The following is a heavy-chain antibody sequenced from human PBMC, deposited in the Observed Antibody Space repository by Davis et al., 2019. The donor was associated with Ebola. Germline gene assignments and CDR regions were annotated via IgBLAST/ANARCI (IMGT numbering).Heavy chain of an antibody. V-gene: IGHV3-23*01. CDR2: ISGSDSST. D-gene: IGHD4-17*01. CDR1: GFTFSSYG. Sequence: PGGSLRLSCAASGFTFSSYGMHWVRQAPGKGLEWVSGISGSDSSTYYADSVKGRFTFSRDNSKNTLYLQMNSLRAEDTAVYYCAKGSLYGSRSITAGMDVWGQGTTVTVSS. J-gene: IGHJ6*02. CDR3: AKGSLYGSRSITAGMDV.